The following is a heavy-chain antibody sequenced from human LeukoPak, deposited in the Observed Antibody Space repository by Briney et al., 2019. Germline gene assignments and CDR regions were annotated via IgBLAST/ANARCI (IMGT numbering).Heavy chain of an antibody. CDR1: GGSVSSGSYS. V-gene: IGHV4-61*02. CDR3: ARGDNWFDP. CDR2: FYTSGST. Sequence: PSETLSLTCTVSGGSVSSGSYSWSWVRQPAGKGLEWIGRFYTSGSTNYNPSLKSRVTISVDTSKKQFSLKLSSVTAADTAVYYCARGDNWFDPWGQGTLVTVSS. J-gene: IGHJ5*02.